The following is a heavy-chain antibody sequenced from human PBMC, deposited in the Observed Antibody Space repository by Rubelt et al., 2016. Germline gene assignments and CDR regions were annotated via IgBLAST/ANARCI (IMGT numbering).Heavy chain of an antibody. CDR1: GFTFSNNA. D-gene: IGHD2-2*01. CDR2: LNGDGSAT. V-gene: IGHV3-23*01. Sequence: EMQLLESGGSLVQPGGSLRLSCAASGFTFSNNAMSWVRQAPGKGLEWISSLNGDGSATNYADSVKGRFTIPRDNSQNTLYLQRNSLRAEDTAIYYCVKCSSGCQMNWFDTWGQGTLVTVSS. CDR3: VKCSSGCQMNWFDT. J-gene: IGHJ5*02.